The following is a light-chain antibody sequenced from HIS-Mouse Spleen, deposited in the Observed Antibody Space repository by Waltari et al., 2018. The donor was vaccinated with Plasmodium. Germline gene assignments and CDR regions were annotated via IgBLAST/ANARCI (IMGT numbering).Light chain of an antibody. CDR1: SSNIGSNP. J-gene: IGLJ2*01. CDR2: SNN. CDR3: AAWDDSLNGPV. V-gene: IGLV1-44*01. Sequence: QSVLTQPPSASGTPGQRVTISCSGSSSNIGSNPVNWYPQLPGPAPKLLIYSNNQRPSGVPDRFSGSKSGTSASLAISGLQSEDEADYYCAAWDDSLNGPVFGGGTKLTVL.